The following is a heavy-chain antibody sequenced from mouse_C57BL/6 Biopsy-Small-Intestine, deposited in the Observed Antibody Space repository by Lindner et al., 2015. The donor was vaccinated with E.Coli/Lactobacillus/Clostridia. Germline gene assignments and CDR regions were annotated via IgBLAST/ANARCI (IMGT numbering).Heavy chain of an antibody. D-gene: IGHD2-5*01. CDR2: INPSTGGT. J-gene: IGHJ2*01. V-gene: IGHV1-42*01. CDR3: ASDSNFDY. CDR1: GYSFTGYY. Sequence: VQLQESGPELVKPGASVKISCKASGYSFTGYYMHWVKQSPEESLEWIGEINPSTGGTIYNQKFKAKATLTVDKSSSTVYMQLKSLTSEDSAVYYCASDSNFDYWGQGTTLTVSS.